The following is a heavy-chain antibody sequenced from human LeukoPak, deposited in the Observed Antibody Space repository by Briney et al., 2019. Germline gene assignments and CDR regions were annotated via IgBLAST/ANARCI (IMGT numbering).Heavy chain of an antibody. Sequence: GGSLRLSCAASGFTFSSYWMHWVRQAPGKGLVWVSRINSDGSSTSYADSVKGRFTISRDNAKNTLYLQMNSLRAEDTAVYYCARGGFCSGGSCPVDYYYYMDVWGKGTTVTVSS. CDR2: INSDGSST. V-gene: IGHV3-74*01. CDR1: GFTFSSYW. CDR3: ARGGFCSGGSCPVDYYYYMDV. D-gene: IGHD2-15*01. J-gene: IGHJ6*03.